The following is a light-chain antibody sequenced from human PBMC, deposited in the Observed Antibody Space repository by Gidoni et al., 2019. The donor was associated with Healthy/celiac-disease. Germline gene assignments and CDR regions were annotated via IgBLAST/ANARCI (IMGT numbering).Light chain of an antibody. J-gene: IGKJ1*01. V-gene: IGKV3-15*01. CDR1: QSVSRN. CDR3: QQYNNWPRT. Sequence: LVITQSPATLSVSPGDRATLSCRASQSVSRNLAWYQQKPGQAPRLLIYGASTRATGIPARFSGSGSGTEFTLTISSLQSEDFAVYYCQQYNNWPRTFAQGAKVEIK. CDR2: GAS.